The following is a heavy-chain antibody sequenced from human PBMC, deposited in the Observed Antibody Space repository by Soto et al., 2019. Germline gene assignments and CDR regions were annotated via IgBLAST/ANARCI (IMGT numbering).Heavy chain of an antibody. V-gene: IGHV3-30*18. CDR2: ISYDGSNK. CDR1: GFTFSSYG. D-gene: IGHD2-15*01. CDR3: AKDRGYCSGGSCYYFDY. Sequence: PGGSLRLSCAASGFTFSSYGMHWVRQAPGKGLEWVAVISYDGSNKYYADSVKGRFTISRDNSKNTLYLQMNSLRAEDTAVYYCAKDRGYCSGGSCYYFDYWGQGT. J-gene: IGHJ4*02.